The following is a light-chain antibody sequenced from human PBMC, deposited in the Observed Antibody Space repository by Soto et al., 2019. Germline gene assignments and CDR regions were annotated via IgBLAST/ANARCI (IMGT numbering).Light chain of an antibody. V-gene: IGLV1-51*01. Sequence: QSLLTQPPSVSAAPGQKVTISCSGSSSNIGSYYVSWYQQLPGTAPRLLIYDNNKRPSGIPDRFSGSKSGASATLGITGLQTGDEADYYCGAWDGTLSWVFGHGTKVTV. CDR1: SSNIGSYY. CDR2: DNN. CDR3: GAWDGTLSWV. J-gene: IGLJ1*01.